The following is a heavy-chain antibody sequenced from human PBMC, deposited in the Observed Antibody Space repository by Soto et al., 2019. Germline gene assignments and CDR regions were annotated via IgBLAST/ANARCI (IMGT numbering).Heavy chain of an antibody. CDR3: ARGSHGDYGYYYMDG. Sequence: SETLSLTCSVSGASISSYYWSWIRQAPGKELEWIGYIYYSGSTNYSPSLKSRITISVDTSRNQFSLKLSSVTAADTAVYYCARGSHGDYGYYYMDGWGKGTTVTVSS. J-gene: IGHJ6*03. CDR1: GASISSYY. D-gene: IGHD4-17*01. V-gene: IGHV4-59*01. CDR2: IYYSGST.